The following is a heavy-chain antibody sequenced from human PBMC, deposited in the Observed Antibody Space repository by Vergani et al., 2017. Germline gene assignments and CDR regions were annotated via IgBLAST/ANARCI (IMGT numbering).Heavy chain of an antibody. CDR1: GYNFSSYA. Sequence: EVHLLESGGGLVQPGKSLRLSCAASGYNFSSYAMSWVRQAPGKGVEWVSTVTGSGYSTYYADSVKGRFSISRDNSKNTLYLQLNSLRAEDSAIYYCAKDLRVSWDCEPFDVWGKGKMVT. D-gene: IGHD2-21*02. J-gene: IGHJ3*01. V-gene: IGHV3-23*01. CDR3: AKDLRVSWDCEPFDV. CDR2: VTGSGYST.